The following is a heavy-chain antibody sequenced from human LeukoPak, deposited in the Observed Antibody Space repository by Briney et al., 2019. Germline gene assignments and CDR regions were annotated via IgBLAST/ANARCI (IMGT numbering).Heavy chain of an antibody. J-gene: IGHJ3*02. Sequence: SETLSLTCTVSGGSISSTTYYWAWIRQPPGKGLEWIGSIYKTGSTNYSPSLKSRVTISVDTSKNQFSLKLSSVTAADTAVYFCARGPYSYDSSGAFDIWGQGTMVTVSS. D-gene: IGHD3-22*01. V-gene: IGHV4-39*07. CDR3: ARGPYSYDSSGAFDI. CDR1: GGSISSTTYY. CDR2: IYKTGST.